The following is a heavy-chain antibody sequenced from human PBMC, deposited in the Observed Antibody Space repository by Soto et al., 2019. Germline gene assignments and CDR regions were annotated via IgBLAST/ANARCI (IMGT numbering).Heavy chain of an antibody. D-gene: IGHD3-10*01. V-gene: IGHV3-23*01. J-gene: IGHJ4*02. CDR1: GFTFINYA. Sequence: EVQLLESGGDLVQPGGSLRLSCAASGFTFINYAMSWVRQAPGLGLEWVSSISGSGGRADYADSVRGRFTISRDNSKKTLSLQTNSLRVDDTAIYYCAKYYASGSYYHFDSWGQGTLVTVSS. CDR2: ISGSGGRA. CDR3: AKYYASGSYYHFDS.